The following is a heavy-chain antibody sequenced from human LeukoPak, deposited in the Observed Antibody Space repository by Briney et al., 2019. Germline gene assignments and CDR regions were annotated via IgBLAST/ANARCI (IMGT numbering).Heavy chain of an antibody. D-gene: IGHD3-16*02. CDR1: GGSFSGYY. CDR2: INHSGST. V-gene: IGHV4-34*01. CDR3: ARLTYYDYVWGSYRQKYFDY. J-gene: IGHJ4*03. Sequence: PSETLSLTCAVYGGSFSGYYWSWIRQPPGMGLEWIGEINHSGSTNYNPSLKSRVTISVDTSKNQFSLKLSSVTAADTAVYYCARLTYYDYVWGSYRQKYFDYWGQGTMVTVSS.